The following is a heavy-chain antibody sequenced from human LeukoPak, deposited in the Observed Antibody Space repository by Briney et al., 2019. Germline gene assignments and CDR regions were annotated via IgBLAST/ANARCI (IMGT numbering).Heavy chain of an antibody. V-gene: IGHV4-59*01. CDR2: IYYSGST. J-gene: IGHJ4*02. CDR3: ARHSAAAGPFDY. Sequence: SETLSLTCSVSGGSISSYYWSWIRQPPGKGLEWIGYIYYSGSTNYNPSLKSRVTISVDTSKNQFSLKLSSVTAADTAVYYCARHSAAAGPFDYWGQGTLVTVSS. D-gene: IGHD6-13*01. CDR1: GGSISSYY.